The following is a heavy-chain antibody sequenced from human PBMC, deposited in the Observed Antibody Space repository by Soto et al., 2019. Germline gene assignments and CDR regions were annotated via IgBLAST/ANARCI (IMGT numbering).Heavy chain of an antibody. CDR1: GFTVSSNY. Sequence: EVQLVESGGGLIQPGGSLRLSCAASGFTVSSNYMSWIRQAPGKGLEWVSIMYSGGNTYYADSVKGRFTISRDNSKNTLYLQINSLRVEDTAVYYCARDQQDYWGQGTLVTVSS. CDR3: ARDQQDY. CDR2: MYSGGNT. J-gene: IGHJ4*02. V-gene: IGHV3-53*01.